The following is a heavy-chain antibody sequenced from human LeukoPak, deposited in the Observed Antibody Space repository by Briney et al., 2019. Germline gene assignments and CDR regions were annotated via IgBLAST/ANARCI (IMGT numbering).Heavy chain of an antibody. J-gene: IGHJ4*02. V-gene: IGHV1-8*01. Sequence: GASVKVSCKASGYTFTSYDINWVRQATGQGLEWMGWMNPNSGNTGYAQKFQGRVTMTRNTSISTAYMELSSLRSEDTAVYYCARDRRWLQYPYFDYWGQGTLVTVSS. CDR1: GYTFTSYD. D-gene: IGHD5-24*01. CDR3: ARDRRWLQYPYFDY. CDR2: MNPNSGNT.